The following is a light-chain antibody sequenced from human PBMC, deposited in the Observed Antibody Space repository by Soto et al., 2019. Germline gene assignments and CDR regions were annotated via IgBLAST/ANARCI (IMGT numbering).Light chain of an antibody. CDR1: RSVLYSPNNKNY. J-gene: IGKJ3*01. Sequence: DIVMTQSPDSLAVSLGERATINCKSSRSVLYSPNNKNYLAWYQQKPGQPPRLLIYWASTRESGVPDRFSGSGSGTDFTLTISSLQAEDVAVYYCQQYYSVPFTFGPGTKVDIK. V-gene: IGKV4-1*01. CDR3: QQYYSVPFT. CDR2: WAS.